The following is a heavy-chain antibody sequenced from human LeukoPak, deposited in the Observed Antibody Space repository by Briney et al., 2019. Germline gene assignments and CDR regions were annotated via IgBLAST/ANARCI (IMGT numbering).Heavy chain of an antibody. J-gene: IGHJ4*02. D-gene: IGHD3-9*01. CDR2: LKEDGSET. CDR1: GFTFSDYW. CDR3: ARDKRRDFSSLTGYFDAYDH. Sequence: GGSLRLSCATSGFTFSDYWMTWVRQAPGEGLEWVANLKEDGSETYYVASVMGRFVISRDNAKNSLYLQMDSLKVEDTALYYCARDKRRDFSSLTGYFDAYDHWGQGVLVTVSS. V-gene: IGHV3-7*01.